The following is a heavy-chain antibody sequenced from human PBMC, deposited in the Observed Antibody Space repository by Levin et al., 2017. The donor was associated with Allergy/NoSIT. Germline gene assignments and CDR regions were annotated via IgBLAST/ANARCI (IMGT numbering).Heavy chain of an antibody. D-gene: IGHD5/OR15-5a*01. CDR3: ARDGAGVFPIDY. CDR1: GFTFGSYW. Sequence: GGSLRLSCAASGFTFGSYWMHWFRQGPGKGLVWVSRITSDGSSTIYAESVKGRFTISRDNAKNTLYLQMNSLRAEDTAVYYCARDGAGVFPIDYWGQGTLVTVSS. CDR2: ITSDGSST. J-gene: IGHJ4*02. V-gene: IGHV3-74*01.